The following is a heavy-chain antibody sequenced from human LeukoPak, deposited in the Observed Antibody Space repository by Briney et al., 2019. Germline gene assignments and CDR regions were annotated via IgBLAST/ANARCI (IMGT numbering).Heavy chain of an antibody. J-gene: IGHJ2*01. Sequence: SETLSLTCAVYGGSFSGYYWSWIRQPPGKGLEWIGYIYHSGSTYYNPSLKSRVTISVDRSKNQFSLKLSSVTAADTAVYYCARDHSAAAGTWYFDLWGRGTLVTVSS. CDR1: GGSFSGYY. CDR2: IYHSGST. CDR3: ARDHSAAAGTWYFDL. V-gene: IGHV4-34*01. D-gene: IGHD6-13*01.